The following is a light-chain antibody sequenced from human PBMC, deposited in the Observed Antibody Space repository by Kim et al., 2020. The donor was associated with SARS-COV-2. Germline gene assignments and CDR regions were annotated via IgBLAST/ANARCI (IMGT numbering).Light chain of an antibody. J-gene: IGKJ5*01. Sequence: AYVGDRVTITCRASQGINNYLAWYQQKPGRAPQLLIYGASTLESGVPSRFSGSGSGTDFTLTISSLQPEDFATYYCQQLSSYPITFGQGTRLDIK. CDR2: GAS. V-gene: IGKV1-9*01. CDR1: QGINNY. CDR3: QQLSSYPIT.